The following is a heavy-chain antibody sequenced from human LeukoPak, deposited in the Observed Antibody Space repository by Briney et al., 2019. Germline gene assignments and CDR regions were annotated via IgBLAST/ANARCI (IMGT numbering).Heavy chain of an antibody. J-gene: IGHJ4*02. D-gene: IGHD2-2*01. CDR2: IYYSGST. Sequence: SETLSLTCTVSGGSISSYYWSWIRQPPGKGLEWIGYIYYSGSTNYNPSLKSRVTISVDTSKNQFSLKLSSVTAADTAVYYCARGDIVVGKDYWGQGTLVTVSS. CDR1: GGSISSYY. V-gene: IGHV4-59*08. CDR3: ARGDIVVGKDY.